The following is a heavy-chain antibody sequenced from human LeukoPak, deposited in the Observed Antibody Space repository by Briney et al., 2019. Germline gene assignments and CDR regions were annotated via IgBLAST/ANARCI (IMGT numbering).Heavy chain of an antibody. V-gene: IGHV4-39*07. CDR2: IYYSGST. CDR3: ALQDYYDSTGYYVSDY. J-gene: IGHJ4*02. Sequence: WETLSLTCTVSGGSISSSSYYWGWIRQPPGKGLEWIGSIYYSGSTYYNPSLKSRVTISVDTSKNQFSLKLSSVTAADTAVYYCALQDYYDSTGYYVSDYWGQGTLVTVSS. D-gene: IGHD3-22*01. CDR1: GGSISSSSYY.